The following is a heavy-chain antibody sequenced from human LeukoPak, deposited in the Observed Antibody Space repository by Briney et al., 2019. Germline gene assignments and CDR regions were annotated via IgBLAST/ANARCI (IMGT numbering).Heavy chain of an antibody. CDR3: EKGRGPAAVDY. J-gene: IGHJ4*02. CDR2: IWYEGGNN. V-gene: IGHV3-33*03. Sequence: PGGSLRLSCAAAGFTFSSCGIHWVRQAPGKGLEWVVVIWYEGGNNYCAHSVKGRFTISIDKSKNTLYLQMNSLRAEDTAVYYCEKGRGPAAVDYWGQGALVTVSS. CDR1: GFTFSSCG. D-gene: IGHD2-2*01.